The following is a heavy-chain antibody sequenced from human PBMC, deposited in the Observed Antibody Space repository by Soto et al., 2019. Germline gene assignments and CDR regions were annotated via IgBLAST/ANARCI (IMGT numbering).Heavy chain of an antibody. J-gene: IGHJ4*02. Sequence: RRLSCAASGFTFSASWMNWVRQTPGKGPEWVANMNTDGRVKNYAESVRGRFTISRDNAKNSLYLQMNSLRAEDTAVYSCARGYDYLIDYWGQGTPVTVSS. D-gene: IGHD3-22*01. V-gene: IGHV3-7*01. CDR3: ARGYDYLIDY. CDR2: MNTDGRVK. CDR1: GFTFSASW.